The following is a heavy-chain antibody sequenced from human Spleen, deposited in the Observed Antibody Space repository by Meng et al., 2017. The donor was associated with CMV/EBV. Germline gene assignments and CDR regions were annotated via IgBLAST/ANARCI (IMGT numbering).Heavy chain of an antibody. V-gene: IGHV5-51*01. D-gene: IGHD2-2*01. J-gene: IGHJ4*02. Sequence: CKNSGYSCTNYWIGWVRQMPGKGLEWMGIIYPGGSDTRYSPSFEGQVIISAAKSINTAYLQWSSLKASDTAIYHCARVVVPAAGGGYFDYWGQGTLVTVSS. CDR3: ARVVVPAAGGGYFDY. CDR2: IYPGGSDT. CDR1: GYSCTNYW.